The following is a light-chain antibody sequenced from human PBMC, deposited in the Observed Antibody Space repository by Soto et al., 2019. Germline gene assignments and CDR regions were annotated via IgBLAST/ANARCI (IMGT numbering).Light chain of an antibody. J-gene: IGKJ1*01. CDR2: DVS. CDR1: QSISSW. Sequence: DIQMTQSPSTLSASLGDRVTITCLASQSISSWLDWYQQKPGKAPYLLISDVSSLERGVPSRFSGSGSGTEFTLIISSMKPDDFATFYCQQYNGYSRTFGQGTKVDIK. CDR3: QQYNGYSRT. V-gene: IGKV1-5*01.